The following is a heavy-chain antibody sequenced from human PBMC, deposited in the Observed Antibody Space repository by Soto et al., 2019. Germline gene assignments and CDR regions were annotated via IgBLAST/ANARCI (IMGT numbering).Heavy chain of an antibody. CDR1: GFTFRNYA. J-gene: IGHJ4*02. V-gene: IGHV3-23*01. CDR2: ISGDGGTT. CDR3: ATAQYGSSRWPLDFAF. D-gene: IGHD6-13*01. Sequence: EVQLLESGGGLVQPGGSLRLSCAASGFTFRNYAMSWVRQAPGKGLEWVSAISGDGGTTYYADSVKGRFTISRDHSQTPLYLQLNSSSAEDTASDYCATAQYGSSRWPLDFAFWGQGTLITVSP.